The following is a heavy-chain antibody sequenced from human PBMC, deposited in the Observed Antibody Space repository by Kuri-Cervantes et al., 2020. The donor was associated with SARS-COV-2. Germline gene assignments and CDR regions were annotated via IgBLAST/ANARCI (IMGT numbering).Heavy chain of an antibody. Sequence: GESLKISCTASGFIFSDYYMTWIRQAPGKGLEWVSNIGPSGTTKYYADSVKGRFTISRDNAKNSLYLQMNSLRAEDTAVYYCARTVTGSGEQWQHDYWGQGTLVTVSS. J-gene: IGHJ4*02. D-gene: IGHD6-19*01. CDR3: ARTVTGSGEQWQHDY. CDR1: GFIFSDYY. CDR2: IGPSGTTK. V-gene: IGHV3-11*04.